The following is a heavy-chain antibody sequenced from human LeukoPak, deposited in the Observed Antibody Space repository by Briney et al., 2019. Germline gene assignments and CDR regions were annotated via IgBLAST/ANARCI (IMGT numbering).Heavy chain of an antibody. V-gene: IGHV4-59*01. D-gene: IGHD3-22*01. Sequence: SETLSLTCTVSGGSIRSYYWTWIRQPPGKGLEWIGYIYYSGSTNYNPSLKSRVTISVDTSKNQFSLKLSSVTAADTAVYYCARGGSYDIGAFDIWGQGTMVTVSS. CDR1: GGSIRSYY. J-gene: IGHJ3*02. CDR2: IYYSGST. CDR3: ARGGSYDIGAFDI.